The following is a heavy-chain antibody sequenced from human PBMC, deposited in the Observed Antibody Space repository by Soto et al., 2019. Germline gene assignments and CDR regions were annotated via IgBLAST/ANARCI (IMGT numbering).Heavy chain of an antibody. V-gene: IGHV3-23*01. D-gene: IGHD2-15*01. CDR1: GFTFSSYA. CDR3: AKYDRSYCSGGSCDDY. CDR2: ISGSGGST. Sequence: GGSLRLSCAASGFTFSSYAMSWVRQAPGKGLEWVSAISGSGGSTYYADSVKGRFTISRDNSKNTLYLQMNSLRAEDAAVYYCAKYDRSYCSGGSCDDYWGQGTLVTVSS. J-gene: IGHJ4*02.